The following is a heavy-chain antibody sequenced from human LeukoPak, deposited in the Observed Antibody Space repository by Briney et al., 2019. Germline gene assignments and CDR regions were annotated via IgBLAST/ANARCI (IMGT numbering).Heavy chain of an antibody. V-gene: IGHV5-51*01. D-gene: IGHD6-19*01. Sequence: AESLKISCKGSGYSFTSYWIGWVRQMPGKGLEWMGIIYPGDSDTRYSPSFQGQVTISADKSINTAYLQWSSLKASDTAIYYCARHTTSVAATNYWGQGTLVTVSS. CDR1: GYSFTSYW. J-gene: IGHJ4*02. CDR3: ARHTTSVAATNY. CDR2: IYPGDSDT.